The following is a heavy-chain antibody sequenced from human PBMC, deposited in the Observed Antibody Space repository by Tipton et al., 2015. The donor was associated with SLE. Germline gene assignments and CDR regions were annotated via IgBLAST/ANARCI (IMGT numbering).Heavy chain of an antibody. CDR2: ISSSSSTI. CDR1: GFTFSSYS. J-gene: IGHJ3*02. CDR3: ARGGVEYSSSRAFDI. Sequence: GSLRLSCAASGFTFSSYSMNWVRQAPGKGLEWVSYISSSSSTIYYADSVKGRFTISRDNAKNSLYLQMNSLRAEDTAVYYCARGGVEYSSSRAFDIWGQGTMVTVSS. V-gene: IGHV3-48*01. D-gene: IGHD6-6*01.